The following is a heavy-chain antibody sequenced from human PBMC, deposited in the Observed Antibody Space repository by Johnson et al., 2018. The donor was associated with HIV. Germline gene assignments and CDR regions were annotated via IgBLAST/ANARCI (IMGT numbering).Heavy chain of an antibody. CDR2: MNWNSGSI. J-gene: IGHJ3*02. Sequence: VQLVESGGSVVRPGGSLRLSCAGSGFTFDDYGLSWVRQAPGKGLEWVAGMNWNSGSIGYADSVKGRFTISRDNAKNSLYLQMNRLRAEDTALYYCSGSAFPYSIGWYRPLEAFDMWGQGTKVTVSA. V-gene: IGHV3-20*04. CDR1: GFTFDDYG. CDR3: SGSAFPYSIGWYRPLEAFDM. D-gene: IGHD6-19*01.